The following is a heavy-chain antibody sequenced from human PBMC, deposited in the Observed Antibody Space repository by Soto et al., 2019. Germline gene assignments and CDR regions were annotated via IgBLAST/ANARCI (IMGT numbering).Heavy chain of an antibody. Sequence: EVQLLESGGGLVQPGGSLRLSCAASGFTFTSYAMSWVRQAPGKGLEWVSAISGSGGSTYYAGSVKGRFTISRDNSKNTLYLQMNSLRAEDTAVYYCAKDPYCSGGSCYSSAVDIWGQGTMVTVSS. CDR1: GFTFTSYA. CDR2: ISGSGGST. J-gene: IGHJ3*02. CDR3: AKDPYCSGGSCYSSAVDI. V-gene: IGHV3-23*01. D-gene: IGHD2-15*01.